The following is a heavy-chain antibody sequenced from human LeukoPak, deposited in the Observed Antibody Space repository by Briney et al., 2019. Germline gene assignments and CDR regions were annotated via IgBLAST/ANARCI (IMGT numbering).Heavy chain of an antibody. CDR2: INTADYT. CDR3: ASGVGGYSYGYGV. D-gene: IGHD5-18*01. CDR1: GFTVSSNY. J-gene: IGHJ4*02. Sequence: GGSLRLSCAASGFTVSSNYIYWVRQAPGKGLEWVSFINTADYTYYAESVKGRFTISRDNSKNTLHLQMNSLRVEDTAVYYCASGVGGYSYGYGVWGQGTLVTVSS. V-gene: IGHV3-66*01.